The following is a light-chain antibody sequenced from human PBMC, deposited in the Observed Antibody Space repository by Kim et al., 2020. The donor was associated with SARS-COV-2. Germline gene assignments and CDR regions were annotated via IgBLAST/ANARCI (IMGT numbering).Light chain of an antibody. CDR3: QQYNNWPLT. Sequence: VSPGESATLSCRASQSVSNNLAWYQHKAGQAPRLLIYGASTRATGIPDRFSGSASGTEFTLTISNLQSEDFAVYYCQQYNNWPLTFGGGTKVDIK. J-gene: IGKJ4*01. CDR2: GAS. V-gene: IGKV3-15*01. CDR1: QSVSNN.